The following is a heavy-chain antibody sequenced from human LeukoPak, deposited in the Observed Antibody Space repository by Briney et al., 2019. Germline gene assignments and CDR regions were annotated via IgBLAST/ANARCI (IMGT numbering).Heavy chain of an antibody. Sequence: SETLSLTCAVYGGSFSGYYWSWIRQPPGKGLEWIGEINHSGSTNYNPSLKSRVTISVDTSKNQFSLKLSSVTAADTAVYYCAGGAVAGAFDIWGQGTMVTVSS. D-gene: IGHD6-19*01. CDR1: GGSFSGYY. V-gene: IGHV4-34*01. CDR3: AGGAVAGAFDI. J-gene: IGHJ3*02. CDR2: INHSGST.